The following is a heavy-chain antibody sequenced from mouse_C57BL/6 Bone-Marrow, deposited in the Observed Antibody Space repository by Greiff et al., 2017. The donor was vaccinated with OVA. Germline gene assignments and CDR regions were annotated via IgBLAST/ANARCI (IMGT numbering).Heavy chain of an antibody. CDR2: IWSGGST. CDR1: GFSLTSYG. D-gene: IGHD1-1*01. Sequence: VQLQESGPGLVQPSQSLSITCTVSGFSLTSYGVHWVRQSPGKGLEWLGVIWSGGSTDYNAAFISRLSISKDNSKSQVFFKMNSLQADDTAIYYCARKGYYGSSYYYYAMDDWGQGTSVTVSS. CDR3: ARKGYYGSSYYYYAMDD. J-gene: IGHJ4*01. V-gene: IGHV2-2*01.